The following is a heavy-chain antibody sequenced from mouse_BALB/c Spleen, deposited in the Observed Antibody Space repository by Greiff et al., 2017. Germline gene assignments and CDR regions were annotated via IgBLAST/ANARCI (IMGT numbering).Heavy chain of an antibody. CDR1: GYTFTSYT. J-gene: IGHJ2*01. CDR2: INPSSGYT. CDR3: ARATGTKYFDY. V-gene: IGHV1-4*01. Sequence: QVQLQQSGAELARPGASVKMSCKASGYTFTSYTMHWLKQRPGQGLEWIGYINPSSGYTNYNQKFKDKATLTADKSSSTAYMQLSSLTSEDSAVYYCARATGTKYFDYWGQGTTLTVSS. D-gene: IGHD4-1*02.